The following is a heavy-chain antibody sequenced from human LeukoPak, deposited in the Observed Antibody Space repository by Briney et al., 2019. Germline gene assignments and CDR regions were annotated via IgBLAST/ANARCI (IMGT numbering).Heavy chain of an antibody. D-gene: IGHD2-15*01. CDR1: GGSISSSSYY. Sequence: SETLSLTCTVSGGSISSSSYYWGWIRQPPGKGLEWIGSIYYSGSTYYNPSLKSRVTISVDTSKNQFSLKLSSVTAADTAVYYCARDGGTLVGDAFDIWGQGTMVTVSS. J-gene: IGHJ3*02. V-gene: IGHV4-39*07. CDR2: IYYSGST. CDR3: ARDGGTLVGDAFDI.